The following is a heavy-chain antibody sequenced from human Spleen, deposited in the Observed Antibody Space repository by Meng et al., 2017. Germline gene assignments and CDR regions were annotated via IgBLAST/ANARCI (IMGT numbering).Heavy chain of an antibody. V-gene: IGHV3-23*01. CDR3: ARGSGWRDPFDY. CDR1: GFTFSSYA. CDR2: ISTTGDST. Sequence: GESLKISCAASGFTFSSYAMGWVRQAPGKGLEWVSLISTTGDSTYYAVSVKGRFTISRDNSKNTLFLQMNSLRPEDAAVYYCARGSGWRDPFDYWGQGTLVTVSS. D-gene: IGHD6-25*01. J-gene: IGHJ4*02.